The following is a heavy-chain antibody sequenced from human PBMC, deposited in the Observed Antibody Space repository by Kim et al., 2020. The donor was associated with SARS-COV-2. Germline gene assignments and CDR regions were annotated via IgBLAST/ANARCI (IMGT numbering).Heavy chain of an antibody. V-gene: IGHV4-30-4*01. CDR3: ARGYFRVTIFGVVIRRGMDV. J-gene: IGHJ6*02. CDR2: IYYSGST. Sequence: SETLSLTCTVSGGSISSGDYYWSWIRQPPGKGLEWIGYIYYSGSTYSNPSLKSRVTISVDTSKNQFSLKLSSGTADDTAVYYCARGYFRVTIFGVVIRRGMDVWGQGTTVTVSS. CDR1: GGSISSGDYY. D-gene: IGHD3-3*01.